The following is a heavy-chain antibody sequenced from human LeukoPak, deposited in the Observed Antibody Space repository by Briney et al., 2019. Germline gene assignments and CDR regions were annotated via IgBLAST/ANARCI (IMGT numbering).Heavy chain of an antibody. CDR2: ISSSSSYI. V-gene: IGHV3-21*01. Sequence: PGGSLRLSCAASGFTFSSYAMSWVRQAPGKGLEWVSSISSSSSYIYYADSVKGRFTISRDNAKNSLYLQMNSLRAEDTAVYYCASEEVAVAGGDYWGQGTLVTVSS. J-gene: IGHJ4*02. CDR1: GFTFSSYA. D-gene: IGHD6-19*01. CDR3: ASEEVAVAGGDY.